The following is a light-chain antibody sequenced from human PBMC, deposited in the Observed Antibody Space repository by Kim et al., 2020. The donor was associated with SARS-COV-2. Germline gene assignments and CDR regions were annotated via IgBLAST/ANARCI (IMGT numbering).Light chain of an antibody. CDR3: KKYNAAPWT. J-gene: IGKJ1*01. CDR2: AAS. CDR1: QGISNS. Sequence: ASVGDRVNITCRASQGISNSLAWFQQKPGKAPKVLIYAASTLQSGVPSRFSGSGSGTDFTLTISSLQPEDVATYYCKKYNAAPWTFGQGTKVDIK. V-gene: IGKV1-27*01.